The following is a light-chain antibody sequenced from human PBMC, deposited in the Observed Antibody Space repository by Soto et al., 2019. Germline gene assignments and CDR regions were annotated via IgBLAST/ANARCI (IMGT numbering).Light chain of an antibody. Sequence: QSALTQPASVSGSPGQSVTISCTGTSGDVGTYDLVSWYQQHPGKVPTLLIYKATERPSGVSDRFSASKSGSTASLTISVLQDEYEAYDICCSSVGSHSLLVVGGTKLTVL. CDR3: CSSVGSHSLL. CDR2: KAT. V-gene: IGLV2-23*01. J-gene: IGLJ2*01. CDR1: SGDVGTYDL.